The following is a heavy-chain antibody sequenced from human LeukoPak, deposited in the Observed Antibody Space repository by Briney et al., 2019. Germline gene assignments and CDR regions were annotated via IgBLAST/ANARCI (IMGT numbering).Heavy chain of an antibody. D-gene: IGHD2-8*01. CDR2: IYSGGST. CDR3: ARNTNGYYFDY. Sequence: GGSLRLSCAASGFTVSSNYMSWVRQAPGKGLEWVSVIYSGGSTYYADSVKGRFTISRDNSKNTLYLQMNSLRAEDTAVYYCARNTNGYYFDYWGQGTLVTVSS. V-gene: IGHV3-53*01. J-gene: IGHJ4*02. CDR1: GFTVSSNY.